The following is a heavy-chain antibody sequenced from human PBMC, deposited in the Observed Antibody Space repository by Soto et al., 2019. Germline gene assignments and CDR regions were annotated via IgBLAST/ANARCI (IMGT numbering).Heavy chain of an antibody. CDR1: GVSITSSA. V-gene: IGHV1-58*02. D-gene: IGHD3-3*01. Sequence: GTSVELTWEDSGVSITSSAMRWVRQESGQRLEWIGWIVVGSGNTNYAQKFQERVTITRDMSTSTAYMELSSLRSEDTAVYYCAATHYYDFWSGYGSRFDPWGQGTLVTVSS. CDR3: AATHYYDFWSGYGSRFDP. J-gene: IGHJ5*02. CDR2: IVVGSGNT.